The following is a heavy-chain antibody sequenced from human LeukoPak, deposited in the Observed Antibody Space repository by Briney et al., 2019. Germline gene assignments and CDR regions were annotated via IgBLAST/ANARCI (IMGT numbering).Heavy chain of an antibody. D-gene: IGHD6-19*01. CDR1: GYTFISHY. J-gene: IGHJ4*02. Sequence: GASVKVSCKASGYTFISHYLHWVRQAPGQGLEWMGIINPSVGTTDYAQKFQGRVTMTRDTSTSTAYMELRSLRSDDTAVYYCARDFTVAGVPGGYWGQGTLVTVSS. V-gene: IGHV1-46*01. CDR2: INPSVGTT. CDR3: ARDFTVAGVPGGY.